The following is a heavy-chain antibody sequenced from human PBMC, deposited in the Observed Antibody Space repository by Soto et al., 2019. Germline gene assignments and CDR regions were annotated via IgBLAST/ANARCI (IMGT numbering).Heavy chain of an antibody. CDR2: IYYSGST. CDR1: GGSISSYY. CDR3: ASYGSGSYYFDY. Sequence: SETLSLTCTVSGGSISSYYWSWIRQPPGKGLEWIGYIYYSGSTNYNPSVKSRVTISVDTSENQFSLKLSSVTAADTAVYYCASYGSGSYYFDYWGQGTLVTVSS. J-gene: IGHJ4*02. D-gene: IGHD3-10*01. V-gene: IGHV4-59*01.